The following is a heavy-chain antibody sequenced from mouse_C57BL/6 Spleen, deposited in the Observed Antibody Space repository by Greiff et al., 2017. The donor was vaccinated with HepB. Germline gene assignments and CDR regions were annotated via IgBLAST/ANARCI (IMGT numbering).Heavy chain of an antibody. CDR3: AREGENYDDAMDY. CDR2: INPNYGTT. Sequence: VHVKQSGPELVKPGASVKISCKASGYSFTDYNMNWVKQSNGKSLEWIGVINPNYGTTSYNQKFKGKATLTVDQSSSTAYMQLNSLTSEDSAVYYCAREGENYDDAMDYWGQGTSVTVSS. D-gene: IGHD2-4*01. CDR1: GYSFTDYN. V-gene: IGHV1-39*01. J-gene: IGHJ4*01.